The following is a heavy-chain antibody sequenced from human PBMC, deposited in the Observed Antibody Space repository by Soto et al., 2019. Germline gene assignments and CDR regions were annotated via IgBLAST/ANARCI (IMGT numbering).Heavy chain of an antibody. V-gene: IGHV3-33*06. Sequence: GGSLRLSCAASGFTFSSYGMHWVRQAPGKGLEWVAVIWYDGSNKYYADSVKGRFTISRDNSKNTLYLQMNSLRAEDTAVYYCAKFSSEATVTIRRFDPWGQGTLVTVSS. D-gene: IGHD4-4*01. CDR3: AKFSSEATVTIRRFDP. J-gene: IGHJ5*02. CDR1: GFTFSSYG. CDR2: IWYDGSNK.